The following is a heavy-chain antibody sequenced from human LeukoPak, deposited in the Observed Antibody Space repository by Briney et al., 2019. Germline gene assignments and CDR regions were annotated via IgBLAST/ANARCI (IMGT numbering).Heavy chain of an antibody. Sequence: ESGPMLVNPTQTLTLTCTFSGFSLSTSGMCVSWIRQPPGKALEWLARIDWDDDTYYSTSLKTRLTISKDTSKNQVVLTMTNMDPVDTATYYCARSPGVVTMFDYWGQGTLVTVSS. CDR2: IDWDDDT. V-gene: IGHV2-70*11. J-gene: IGHJ4*02. D-gene: IGHD2-21*02. CDR1: GFSLSTSGMC. CDR3: ARSPGVVTMFDY.